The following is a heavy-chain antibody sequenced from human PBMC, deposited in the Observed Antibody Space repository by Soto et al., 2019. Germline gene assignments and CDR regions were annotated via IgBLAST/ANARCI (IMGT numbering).Heavy chain of an antibody. J-gene: IGHJ4*02. CDR3: AVGFLEWLSFDY. D-gene: IGHD3-3*02. V-gene: IGHV1-24*01. Sequence: ASVKVSCKASGYTLTELSMHWVRQAPGKGLEWMGGFDPEDGETIYAQKFQGRVTMTEDTSTDTAYMELSSLRSEDTAVYYCAVGFLEWLSFDYWGQGTLVTVSS. CDR2: FDPEDGET. CDR1: GYTLTELS.